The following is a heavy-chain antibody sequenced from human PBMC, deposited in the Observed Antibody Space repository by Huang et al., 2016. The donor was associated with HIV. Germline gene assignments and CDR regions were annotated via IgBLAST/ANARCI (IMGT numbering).Heavy chain of an antibody. V-gene: IGHV1-24*01. CDR2: FAPEHGKT. CDR1: GYTLTEFS. CDR3: AAGYDTYYDI. D-gene: IGHD2-21*01. Sequence: QVQLVQSGAEVKKPGASVKVSCKVSGYTLTEFSIHWVRQAPGKGLEWIGGFAPEHGKTIYAQKFQGRVTMTEDTSTDTAYMELHSLRPEDTAVYYCAAGYDTYYDIWGQGTMVIASS. J-gene: IGHJ3*02.